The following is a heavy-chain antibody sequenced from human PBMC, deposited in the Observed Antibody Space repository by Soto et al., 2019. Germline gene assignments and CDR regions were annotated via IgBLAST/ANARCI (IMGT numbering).Heavy chain of an antibody. CDR1: GFTFSSYS. Sequence: GGSLRLSCAASGFTFSSYSMNWVRQSPGKGLEWVSSISSSSSYIYYADSVKGRFTISRDNAKNSLYLQMNSLRAEDTAVYYCARDQPGYSYGYGLGYWGQGTLVTVSS. J-gene: IGHJ4*02. D-gene: IGHD5-18*01. CDR3: ARDQPGYSYGYGLGY. CDR2: ISSSSSYI. V-gene: IGHV3-21*01.